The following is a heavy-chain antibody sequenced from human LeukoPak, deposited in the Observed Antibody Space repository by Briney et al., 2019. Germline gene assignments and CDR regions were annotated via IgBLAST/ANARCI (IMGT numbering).Heavy chain of an antibody. D-gene: IGHD1-26*01. Sequence: PGWSLRLSCAPSGFIVSANYMSWVRQAPGKGLEWVSLIYRSGSTDYADSVKGRFTISRDNSKNTLYLQMNNLRAEDTAVYYCARLSNTRICGSGCWVDYWGQGTLVTVSS. CDR2: IYRSGST. V-gene: IGHV3-53*01. J-gene: IGHJ4*02. CDR1: GFIVSANY. CDR3: ARLSNTRICGSGCWVDY.